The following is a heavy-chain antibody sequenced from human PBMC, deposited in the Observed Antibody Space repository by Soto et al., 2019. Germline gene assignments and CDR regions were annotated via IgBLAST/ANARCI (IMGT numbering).Heavy chain of an antibody. V-gene: IGHV4-4*02. CDR1: GGSISSSNL. Sequence: SETLSLTCAVSGGSISSSNLLSWVRQPPGKGLEWFGEIYHSGSTNYNPSLKSRVTISVDKSKNQFSLKLSSVTAADTAVYYCASDWAAGNSYGYYFDYWGQGTLVTVST. CDR3: ASDWAAGNSYGYYFDY. J-gene: IGHJ4*02. CDR2: IYHSGST. D-gene: IGHD5-18*01.